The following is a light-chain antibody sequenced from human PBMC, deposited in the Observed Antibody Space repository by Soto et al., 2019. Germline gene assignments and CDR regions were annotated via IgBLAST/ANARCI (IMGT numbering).Light chain of an antibody. CDR3: QQYYSYPRIT. Sequence: AIRMTQSPSSLSASTGDRVTITCRVSQGISSYLAWYQQKPGKAPKLLIYAASTLQSGVPSRFSGSGSGTDFTLTISCLQSEVFATYYCQQYYSYPRITFGQGTRLEI. V-gene: IGKV1-8*01. CDR1: QGISSY. CDR2: AAS. J-gene: IGKJ5*01.